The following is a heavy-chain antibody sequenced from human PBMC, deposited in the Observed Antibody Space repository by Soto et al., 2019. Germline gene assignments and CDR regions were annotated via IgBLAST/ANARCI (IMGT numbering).Heavy chain of an antibody. CDR3: ARPTVPTYTRYLDY. D-gene: IGHD4-17*01. J-gene: IGHJ4*02. V-gene: IGHV3-30-3*01. Sequence: QVQLVESGGGVVQPGRSLRLSCAASGFTFSSYSMHWVRQAPGKGLEWVAVISNAGDDKHYADSVKGRFTISRDNSKNTLYLQMDSLRTDDSAVFYCARPTVPTYTRYLDYWGQGTLVTVSS. CDR1: GFTFSSYS. CDR2: ISNAGDDK.